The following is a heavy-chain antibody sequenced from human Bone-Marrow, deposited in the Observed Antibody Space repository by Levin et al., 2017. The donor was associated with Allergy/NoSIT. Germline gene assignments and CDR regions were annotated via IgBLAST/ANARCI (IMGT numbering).Heavy chain of an antibody. CDR3: AREEGWGYHYGMDI. V-gene: IGHV3-7*01. Sequence: AGGSLRLSCTASGFTFTSFWMTWVRQAPGKGPEWVANIERDGSETYYVDSVKGRFTISRDNAKNSVYLQMNSLRVDDTAVYYCAREEGWGYHYGMDIWGQGTTVTVSS. CDR1: GFTFTSFW. D-gene: IGHD3-16*02. J-gene: IGHJ6*02. CDR2: IERDGSET.